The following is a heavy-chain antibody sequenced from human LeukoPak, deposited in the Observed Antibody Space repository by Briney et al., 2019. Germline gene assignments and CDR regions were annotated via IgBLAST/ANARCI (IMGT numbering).Heavy chain of an antibody. Sequence: SETLSLTCAVSVGSTSSGGYSWSWIRQPPGKGLEWIGYIYHSGSTYYNPSLKSRVTISVDRSKNQFSLKLSSVTAADTAVYYCARGDYDYVWGSYRPSYNWFDPWGQGTLVTVSS. J-gene: IGHJ5*02. V-gene: IGHV4-30-2*01. D-gene: IGHD3-16*02. CDR3: ARGDYDYVWGSYRPSYNWFDP. CDR2: IYHSGST. CDR1: VGSTSSGGYS.